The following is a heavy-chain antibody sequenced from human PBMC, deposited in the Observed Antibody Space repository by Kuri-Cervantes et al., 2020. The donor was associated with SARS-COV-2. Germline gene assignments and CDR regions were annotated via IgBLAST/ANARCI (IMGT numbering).Heavy chain of an antibody. V-gene: IGHV1-69*13. J-gene: IGHJ4*02. D-gene: IGHD2-2*02. CDR1: GYTFTGYY. Sequence: SVKVSCKASGYTFTGYYMHWVRQAPGQGLEWMGGIIPIFGTANYAQKFQGRVTITADESTSTAYMELRSLRSDDTAVYYCARDRLERYCSSTSCYTDLDYWGQGTLVTVSS. CDR3: ARDRLERYCSSTSCYTDLDY. CDR2: IIPIFGTA.